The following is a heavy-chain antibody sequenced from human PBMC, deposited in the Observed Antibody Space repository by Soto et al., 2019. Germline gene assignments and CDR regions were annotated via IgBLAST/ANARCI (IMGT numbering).Heavy chain of an antibody. CDR1: GYTFTGYY. V-gene: IGHV1-2*04. D-gene: IGHD6-19*01. CDR3: AIGFLGIAVAVYIDF. CDR2: INPNSGGT. J-gene: IGHJ4*02. Sequence: GASVKVSCKASGYTFTGYYMHWVRQAPGQGLEWMGWINPNSGGTNYAQKFQGWVTMTRDTSISTAYMELSRLRSDDTAVYYCAIGFLGIAVAVYIDFWGPGTLVNVAS.